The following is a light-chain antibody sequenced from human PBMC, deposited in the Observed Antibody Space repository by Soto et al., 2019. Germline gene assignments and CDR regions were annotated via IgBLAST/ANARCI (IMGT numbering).Light chain of an antibody. CDR3: QQYNRYPIT. CDR1: QSISSF. J-gene: IGKJ5*01. CDR2: DAS. Sequence: GDRVTITCRARQSISSFLAWYQQKPGKAPNLLIYDASSLASGVPSRFSGSGSGTEFTLTISNLQPDDFATYYCQQYNRYPITFGQGTRLEIK. V-gene: IGKV1-5*01.